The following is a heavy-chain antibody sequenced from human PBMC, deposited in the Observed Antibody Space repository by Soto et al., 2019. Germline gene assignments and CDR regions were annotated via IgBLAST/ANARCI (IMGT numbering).Heavy chain of an antibody. CDR3: VRRGYCTNGVCYYGMDV. CDR1: GGSISSSNW. CDR2: IYHSGST. D-gene: IGHD2-8*01. V-gene: IGHV4-4*02. Sequence: PSETLSLTCAVSGGSISSSNWWSWVRQPPGKGLEWIGEIYHSGSTNYNPSLKSRVTISVDKSKNQFSLKLSSVTAADTAVYYCVRRGYCTNGVCYYGMDVWGQGTTVTVSS. J-gene: IGHJ6*02.